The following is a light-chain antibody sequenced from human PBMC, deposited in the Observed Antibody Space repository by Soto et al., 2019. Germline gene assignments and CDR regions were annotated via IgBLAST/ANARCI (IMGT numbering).Light chain of an antibody. CDR3: QQSRT. J-gene: IGKJ1*01. CDR1: QSISTS. V-gene: IGKV1-5*03. CDR2: KAS. Sequence: DIQMTQSPSTLSASVGDSVTITCRASQSISTSLAWYQQKPGKAPKLLIYKASSLERGVPTRFSGSGSVTEFTLTISSLQPDDFATYYSQQSRTFGQGTKVEIK.